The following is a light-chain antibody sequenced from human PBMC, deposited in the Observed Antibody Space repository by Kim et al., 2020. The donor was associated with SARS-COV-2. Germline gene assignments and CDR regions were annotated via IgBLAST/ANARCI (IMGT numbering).Light chain of an antibody. CDR1: QDSKKS. J-gene: IGKJ4*01. CDR2: DAS. Sequence: SASVRDRVTITCQASQDSKKSLNWYQQKPGRAPKLLISDASNLETGVPSRFSGSGSGTDFSFTISGLQPEDIATYYCLQHDDLPLTFGGGTRVEI. CDR3: LQHDDLPLT. V-gene: IGKV1-33*01.